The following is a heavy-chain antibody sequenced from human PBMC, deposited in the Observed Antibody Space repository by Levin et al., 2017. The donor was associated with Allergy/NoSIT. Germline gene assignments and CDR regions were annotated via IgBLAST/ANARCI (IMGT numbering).Heavy chain of an antibody. CDR1: GFTFDDYG. V-gene: IGHV3-20*04. J-gene: IGHJ5*02. D-gene: IGHD3-9*01. CDR3: AREGYFDWVWTWFDP. Sequence: GGSLRLSCAASGFTFDDYGMSWVRQAPGKGLEWVSGINWNGGSTGYADSVKGRFTISRDNAKNSLYLQMNSLRAEDTALYYCAREGYFDWVWTWFDPWGQGTLVTVSS. CDR2: INWNGGST.